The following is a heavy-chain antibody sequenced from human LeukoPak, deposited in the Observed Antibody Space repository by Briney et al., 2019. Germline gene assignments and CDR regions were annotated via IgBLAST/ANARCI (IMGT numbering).Heavy chain of an antibody. D-gene: IGHD2-8*01. V-gene: IGHV1-8*01. CDR3: ARDTYEAEYFQH. CDR1: GYTFTSYD. J-gene: IGHJ1*01. CDR2: MNPNSGNT. Sequence: ASVKVSCKASGYTFTSYDINWVRQATGQGLEWMGWMNPNSGNTGYAQKFQGRVTMTRNTSISTAYMELSSLRSEDTAVYYCARDTYEAEYFQHWGQGTLVTVSS.